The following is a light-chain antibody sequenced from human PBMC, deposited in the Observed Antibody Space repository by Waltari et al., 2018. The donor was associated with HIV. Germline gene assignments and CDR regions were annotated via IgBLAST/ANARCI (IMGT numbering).Light chain of an antibody. J-gene: IGKJ2*01. V-gene: IGKV1-39*01. Sequence: DIQLTQSPSSLSASVGDRVTITCRTSQSISNYLNWYQQKPGKAPKLLIYGATSLQTGVPLRFSGGGSGTDFTLTISSLRPEDFATYYCQQTYNTRVYTFGQGTELEMK. CDR2: GAT. CDR1: QSISNY. CDR3: QQTYNTRVYT.